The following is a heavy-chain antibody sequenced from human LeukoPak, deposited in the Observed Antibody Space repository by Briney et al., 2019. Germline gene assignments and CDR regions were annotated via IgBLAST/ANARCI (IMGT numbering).Heavy chain of an antibody. V-gene: IGHV4-34*01. CDR1: GGSFSGYY. Sequence: SETLSLTCAVYGGSFSGYYWSWIRQPPGKGLEWIGEINHSGSTNYNPSLKSRVTISVDTSKNQFSLKLSSVTAADTAVYYCARGGNGDSNWFDPWGQGTLVTVSS. D-gene: IGHD4-17*01. J-gene: IGHJ5*02. CDR2: INHSGST. CDR3: ARGGNGDSNWFDP.